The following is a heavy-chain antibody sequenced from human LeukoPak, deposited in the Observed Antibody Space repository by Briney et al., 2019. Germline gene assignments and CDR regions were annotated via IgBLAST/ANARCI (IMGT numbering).Heavy chain of an antibody. D-gene: IGHD3-22*01. CDR3: AKAPYYYDSSGYSH. CDR2: ISGSGGST. J-gene: IGHJ4*02. V-gene: IGHV3-23*01. Sequence: GGSLGLSCAASGFTFSSYAMSWVRQAPGKGLEWVSAISGSGGSTYYADSVKGRFTISRDNSKNTLYLQMNSLRAEDTAVYYCAKAPYYYDSSGYSHWGQGTLVTVSS. CDR1: GFTFSSYA.